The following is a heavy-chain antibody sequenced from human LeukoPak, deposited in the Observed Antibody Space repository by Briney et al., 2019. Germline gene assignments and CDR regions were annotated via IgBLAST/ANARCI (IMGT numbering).Heavy chain of an antibody. CDR3: AVGSGPPYYYYYMDV. CDR2: INPNSGGT. D-gene: IGHD1-26*01. CDR1: GHTFTSYA. V-gene: IGHV1-2*02. Sequence: ASVKVSCKASGHTFTSYAMNWVRQAPGQGLEWMGWINPNSGGTNYAQKFQGRVTMTRDTSISTAYMELSRLRSDDTAVYYCAVGSGPPYYYYYMDVWGKGTTVTVSS. J-gene: IGHJ6*03.